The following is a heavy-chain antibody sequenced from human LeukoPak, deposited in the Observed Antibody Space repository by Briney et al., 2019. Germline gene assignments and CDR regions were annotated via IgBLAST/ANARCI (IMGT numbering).Heavy chain of an antibody. V-gene: IGHV4-34*01. Sequence: SETLSLTCAAYGGSFTGYYWSWIRQSPGKGLQWIAEVNHRGDTNYNPSVKARVTISVDTSKNQFSLKVTSLTAADTAVYYCARGPTISETGYFDYWGQGTLVTVSS. CDR2: VNHRGDT. J-gene: IGHJ4*03. CDR3: ARGPTISETGYFDY. D-gene: IGHD1-1*01. CDR1: GGSFTGYY.